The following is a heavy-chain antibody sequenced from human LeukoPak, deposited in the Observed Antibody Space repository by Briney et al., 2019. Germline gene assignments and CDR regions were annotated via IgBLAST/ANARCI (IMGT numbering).Heavy chain of an antibody. Sequence: GGSLRLSCAASGFRVTTYCMHWVRQAPGKGLEWVSFIRHDGSDKYYAESVKGRFTISKDDSKHTQYLQMNSLRSEDTAIYYCARDFNWAWDYWGQGALVTVSS. CDR1: GFRVTTYC. CDR3: ARDFNWAWDY. J-gene: IGHJ4*02. CDR2: IRHDGSDK. V-gene: IGHV3-30*02. D-gene: IGHD3-16*01.